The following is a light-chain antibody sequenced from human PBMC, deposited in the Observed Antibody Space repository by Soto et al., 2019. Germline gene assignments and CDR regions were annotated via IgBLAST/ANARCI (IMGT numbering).Light chain of an antibody. CDR3: HQRSNWPWT. CDR1: QSVSRY. CDR2: DAS. V-gene: IGKV3-11*01. Sequence: EIVLTQSPATLSLSPGERATLSCRASQSVSRYLAWYQHKVGQAPRLLIYDASSRATGIPATFSGRGSGTDFTLTISSLEPEDFAVYYCHQRSNWPWTFGPGTKVDIK. J-gene: IGKJ1*01.